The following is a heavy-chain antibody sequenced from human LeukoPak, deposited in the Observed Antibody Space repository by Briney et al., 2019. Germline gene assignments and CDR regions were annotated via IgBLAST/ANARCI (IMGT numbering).Heavy chain of an antibody. V-gene: IGHV4-34*01. Sequence: SETLSLTCAVYGGSFSGYYWSWIRRPPGKGREWIGEINHSGSTNYNPSLKSRVTISVDTSKNQFSLKLSSVTAADTAVYYCARGGVAAAALYNWFDPWGQGTLVTVSS. CDR2: INHSGST. D-gene: IGHD6-13*01. CDR1: GGSFSGYY. J-gene: IGHJ5*02. CDR3: ARGGVAAAALYNWFDP.